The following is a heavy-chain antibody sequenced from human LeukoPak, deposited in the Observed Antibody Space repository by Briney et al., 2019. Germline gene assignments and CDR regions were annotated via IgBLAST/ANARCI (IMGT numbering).Heavy chain of an antibody. D-gene: IGHD6-19*01. CDR3: ARDSGGWGYYFDY. CDR1: GGSISSYY. CDR2: IYYSGST. V-gene: IGHV4-59*01. J-gene: IGHJ4*02. Sequence: SETLSLTCTVSGGSISSYYWSWIRQPPGKGLEWIGYIYYSGSTNYNPSLKSRVTISVDTSKNQFSLKLSSVTAADTAVYYCARDSGGWGYYFDYWGQGTLVTVSS.